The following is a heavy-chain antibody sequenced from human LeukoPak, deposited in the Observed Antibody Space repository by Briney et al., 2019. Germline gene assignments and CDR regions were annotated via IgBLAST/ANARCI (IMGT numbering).Heavy chain of an antibody. D-gene: IGHD4-23*01. Sequence: GGSLRLSCAASGFTFSSYGMHWVRQAPGKGLEWVTVISYDGSNKYYADSVKGRFTISRENSKNRLYLQMNSLRAEDTAVYYCARAEGYGGELDSWGQGTLVTVSS. CDR1: GFTFSSYG. CDR3: ARAEGYGGELDS. V-gene: IGHV3-30*13. CDR2: ISYDGSNK. J-gene: IGHJ4*02.